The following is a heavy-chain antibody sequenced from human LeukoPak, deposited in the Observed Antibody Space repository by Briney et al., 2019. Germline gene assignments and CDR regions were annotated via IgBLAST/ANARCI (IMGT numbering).Heavy chain of an antibody. J-gene: IGHJ3*02. CDR2: IYYSGST. CDR1: GGSISSYY. V-gene: IGHV4-59*05. D-gene: IGHD3-10*01. CDR3: ARERDYGSGSYYDAFDI. Sequence: SETLSLTCTVSGGSISSYYWSWIRQPPGKGLEWIGSIYYSGSTYYNPSLKSRVTISVDTSKNQFSLKLSSVTAADTAVYYCARERDYGSGSYYDAFDIWGQGTMVTVSS.